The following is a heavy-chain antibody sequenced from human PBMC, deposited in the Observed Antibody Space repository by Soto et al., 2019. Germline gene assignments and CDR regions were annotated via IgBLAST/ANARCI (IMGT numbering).Heavy chain of an antibody. CDR3: ASVGGSSGWYSWFDP. Sequence: ASVEVSCKASGYTVTSYGIVWVRQAPGQGLEWMGWISAYNGNTNYAQKLQGRVTMTTDTSTSTAYMELRSLRSDDTAVYYCASVGGSSGWYSWFDPWGQGTLVTVSS. V-gene: IGHV1-18*01. CDR1: GYTVTSYG. CDR2: ISAYNGNT. J-gene: IGHJ5*02. D-gene: IGHD6-19*01.